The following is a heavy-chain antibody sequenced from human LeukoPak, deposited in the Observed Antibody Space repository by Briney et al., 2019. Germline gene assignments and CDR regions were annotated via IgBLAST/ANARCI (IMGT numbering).Heavy chain of an antibody. J-gene: IGHJ4*02. CDR2: IKCDGSGK. Sequence: GGSLRLSCEASGFTFSSNWMSWVRQAPGKGLEWVANIKCDGSGKQYVDSVKGRFTISRDNAKGSLYLQMNSLRAEDTAVYYCTRDRSRGNLDYWGQGTLVTVSS. CDR3: TRDRSRGNLDY. V-gene: IGHV3-7*05. CDR1: GFTFSSNW. D-gene: IGHD3-16*01.